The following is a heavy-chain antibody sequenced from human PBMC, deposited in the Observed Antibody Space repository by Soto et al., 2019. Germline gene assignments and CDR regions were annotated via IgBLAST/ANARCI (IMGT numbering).Heavy chain of an antibody. J-gene: IGHJ4*02. V-gene: IGHV3-33*01. CDR2: IWYDGSNK. CDR3: ARKVPASEIDY. Sequence: PKRDSSAASGVSFSSYGVHWVRQTPGKGLEWVAVIWYDGSNKYYADSVKGRFTISRDNSKNTLYLQMNSLRAEDTAVYYCARKVPASEIDYWGQGTLVTVSS. D-gene: IGHD2-2*01. CDR1: GVSFSSYG.